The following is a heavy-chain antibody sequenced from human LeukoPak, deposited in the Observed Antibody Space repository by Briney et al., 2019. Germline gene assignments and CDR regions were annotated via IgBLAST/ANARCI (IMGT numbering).Heavy chain of an antibody. CDR3: ARLRPEGYYYYYYMDV. J-gene: IGHJ6*03. CDR1: GGSISSYY. CDR2: IYYSGST. Sequence: SETLSLTCTVSGGSISSYYWSWIRQPPGKGLEWIGYIYYSGSTNYNPSLKSRVTISVDTSKNQFSLKLSSVTAADTAVYYCARLRPEGYYYYYYMDVWDKGTTVTVSS. V-gene: IGHV4-59*08.